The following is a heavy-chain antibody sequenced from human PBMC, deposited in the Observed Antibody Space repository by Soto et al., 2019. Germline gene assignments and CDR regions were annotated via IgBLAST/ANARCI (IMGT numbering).Heavy chain of an antibody. J-gene: IGHJ4*02. CDR2: IYYSGVT. D-gene: IGHD5-12*01. CDR1: GGSFSNNY. V-gene: IGHV4-59*01. Sequence: SETLSLTCAIYGGSFSNNYWGWIRQPPGKGLEWIGYIYYSGVTKYNPSLKSRVTMSVDTSKNQFSLKLSSVTAADTAVYFCARGRGYSGYESTYYFDYWGQGTLVTVS. CDR3: ARGRGYSGYESTYYFDY.